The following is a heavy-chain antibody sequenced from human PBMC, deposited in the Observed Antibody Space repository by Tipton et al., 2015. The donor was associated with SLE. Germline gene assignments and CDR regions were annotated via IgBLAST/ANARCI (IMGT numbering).Heavy chain of an antibody. CDR1: GFSFSSYS. D-gene: IGHD4-11*01. V-gene: IGHV3-48*01. CDR2: ISSSSGSI. Sequence: SLRLSCAASGFSFSSYSMNWFRPALGTGLEWVSYISSSSGSIYYADSVKGPFTISSDNAKNSLYLQMNSLRAEDTAVYYCARVSDYNAFYIWGQGTMVTVSS. CDR3: ARVSDYNAFYI. J-gene: IGHJ3*02.